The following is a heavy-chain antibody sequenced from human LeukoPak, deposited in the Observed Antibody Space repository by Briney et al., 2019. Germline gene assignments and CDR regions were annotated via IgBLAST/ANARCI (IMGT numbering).Heavy chain of an antibody. V-gene: IGHV1-69*13. Sequence: SVKVSCKASGDTFSRYAISWVRQAPGQGLEWMGEIIPIFGTANYAQKFQGRVTITADESTSTAYMELSSLRSEDTAVYYCARDSSSPNWGQGTLVTVSS. CDR2: IIPIFGTA. J-gene: IGHJ4*02. CDR1: GDTFSRYA. CDR3: ARDSSSPN. D-gene: IGHD6-13*01.